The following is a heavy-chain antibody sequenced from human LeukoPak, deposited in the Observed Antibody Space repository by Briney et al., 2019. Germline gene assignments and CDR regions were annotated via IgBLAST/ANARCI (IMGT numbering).Heavy chain of an antibody. V-gene: IGHV3-66*01. CDR3: ARVRDGYGPGYYYYMDV. CDR2: IYSRGDT. D-gene: IGHD5-24*01. Sequence: GGSLRLSCAASEFIVSINYMTWVRQAPGKGLEWVSLIYSRGDTKYADSVKGRFTISRDNSKNTLYLQMSSLRAEDTAVYYCARVRDGYGPGYYYYMDVWGKGTTVTISS. J-gene: IGHJ6*03. CDR1: EFIVSINY.